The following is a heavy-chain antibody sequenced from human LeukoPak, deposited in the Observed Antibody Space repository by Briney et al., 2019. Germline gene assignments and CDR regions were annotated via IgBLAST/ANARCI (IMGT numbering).Heavy chain of an antibody. CDR1: GFTFSSYA. D-gene: IGHD1-26*01. V-gene: IGHV3-30*01. CDR3: ARGGRSYEMDY. Sequence: GGSLRLSCAASGFTFSSYAMHWVRQAPGKGLEWVAVISYDGSNKYYADSGKGRFTISRDNSKNTLYLQMNSLRAEDTAVYYCARGGRSYEMDYWGQGTLVTVSS. CDR2: ISYDGSNK. J-gene: IGHJ4*02.